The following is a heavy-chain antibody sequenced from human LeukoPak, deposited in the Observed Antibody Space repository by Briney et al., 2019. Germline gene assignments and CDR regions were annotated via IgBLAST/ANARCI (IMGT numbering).Heavy chain of an antibody. J-gene: IGHJ4*02. Sequence: SETLSLTCAVYGGSFSGYYWSWIRQPPGKGLEWIGEINHSGSTNYNPSLKSRVTISVDTSKIQFSLKLSSVTAADTAVYYCARRQAESIAAAGIIDYWGQGTLVSVCS. CDR1: GGSFSGYY. V-gene: IGHV4-34*01. D-gene: IGHD6-13*01. CDR2: INHSGST. CDR3: ARRQAESIAAAGIIDY.